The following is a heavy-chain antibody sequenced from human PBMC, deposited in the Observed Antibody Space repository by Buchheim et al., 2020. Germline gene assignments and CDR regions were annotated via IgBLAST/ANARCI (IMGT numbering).Heavy chain of an antibody. Sequence: QVQLVESGGGVVQPGRSLRLSCAASGFTFSSYGMHWVRQAPGKGLEWVAVISYDGSNKYYADSVKGRLTISRDNSKNTLYLQMNSLRAEDTAVYYCAKDPGADYYYGMDVWGQGTT. CDR1: GFTFSSYG. CDR3: AKDPGADYYYGMDV. V-gene: IGHV3-30*18. J-gene: IGHJ6*02. CDR2: ISYDGSNK.